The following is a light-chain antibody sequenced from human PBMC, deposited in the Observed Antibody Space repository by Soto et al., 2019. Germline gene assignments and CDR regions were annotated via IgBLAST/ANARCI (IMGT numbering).Light chain of an antibody. CDR1: SSNIGAGYD. V-gene: IGLV1-40*01. CDR2: GNS. CDR3: QSYDSSLSGWV. J-gene: IGLJ3*02. Sequence: QSVLPQPPSVSGAPGQRVTISCTGSSSNIGAGYDVHWYQQLPGTAPKLLIYGNSNRPSGVPDRFSGSKSGTSASLAITGLHAEDEADYYCQSYDSSLSGWVFGGGTKLTVL.